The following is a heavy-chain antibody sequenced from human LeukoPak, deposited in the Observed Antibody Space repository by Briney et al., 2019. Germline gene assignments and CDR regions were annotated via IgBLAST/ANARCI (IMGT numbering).Heavy chain of an antibody. CDR2: INPNSGGT. J-gene: IGHJ5*02. Sequence: ASVKVSCKASGGTFTGYYMHWVRQAPGQGLEWMGRINPNSGGTNYAQKFQGRVTMTRDTSISTAYMELSRLRSDDTAVYYCAREEKYCSSTSCYGYWFDPWGQGTLVTVSS. CDR1: GGTFTGYY. D-gene: IGHD2-2*01. CDR3: AREEKYCSSTSCYGYWFDP. V-gene: IGHV1-2*06.